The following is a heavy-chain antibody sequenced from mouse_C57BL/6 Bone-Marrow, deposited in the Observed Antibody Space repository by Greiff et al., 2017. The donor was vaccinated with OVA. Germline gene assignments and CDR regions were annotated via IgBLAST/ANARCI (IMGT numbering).Heavy chain of an antibody. CDR1: GYTFTSYW. D-gene: IGHD1-1*01. CDR2: IDPSDSYT. J-gene: IGHJ4*01. Sequence: QVQLQQPGAELVRPGTSVKLSCKASGYTFTSYWMHWVKQRPGQGLEWIGVIDPSDSYTNYNQKFKGKATLTVDTSSSTAYMQLSSLTSEDSAVYYCAKFITTVVAPYYYAMDYWGQGTSVTVSS. CDR3: AKFITTVVAPYYYAMDY. V-gene: IGHV1-59*01.